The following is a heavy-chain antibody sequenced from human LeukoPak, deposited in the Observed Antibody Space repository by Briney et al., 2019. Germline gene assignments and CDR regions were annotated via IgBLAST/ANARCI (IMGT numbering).Heavy chain of an antibody. D-gene: IGHD1-26*01. CDR3: ARMEYSGSYYYYYGMDV. CDR2: ISSSSSYI. CDR1: GFTFSSYS. J-gene: IGHJ6*02. Sequence: GGSLRLSCAASGFTFSSYSMNWVRQAPGKGLEWVSSISSSSSYIYYADSVKGRFTISRDNAKNSLYLQMNSLRAEDTAVYYCARMEYSGSYYYYYGMDVWGQGTTVTVSS. V-gene: IGHV3-21*01.